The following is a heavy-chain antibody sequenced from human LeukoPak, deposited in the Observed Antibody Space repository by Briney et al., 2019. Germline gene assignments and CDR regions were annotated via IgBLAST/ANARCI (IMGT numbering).Heavy chain of an antibody. D-gene: IGHD4-17*01. CDR3: ARETTELDYYYYYYMDV. Sequence: KTSETLSLTCTVSGGSISSYYWSWIRQPPGKGLEWIGYIYYSGSTNYNPSLKSRVTISVDTSKNQFSLKLSSVTAADTAVYYCARETTELDYYYYYYMDVWGKGTTVTVSS. J-gene: IGHJ6*03. CDR1: GGSISSYY. CDR2: IYYSGST. V-gene: IGHV4-59*01.